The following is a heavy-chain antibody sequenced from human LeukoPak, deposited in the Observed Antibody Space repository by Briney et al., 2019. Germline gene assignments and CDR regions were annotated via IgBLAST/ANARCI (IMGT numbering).Heavy chain of an antibody. Sequence: GGSLRLSCAASGSTFSSYEMNWVRQAPGKGLEWVSYISSSGSTIYYADSVKGRFTISRDNAKNSLYLQMNSLRAEDTAVYYCARDDGDYHYYYGMDVWGKGTTVTVSS. V-gene: IGHV3-48*03. CDR2: ISSSGSTI. CDR1: GSTFSSYE. J-gene: IGHJ6*04. D-gene: IGHD4-17*01. CDR3: ARDDGDYHYYYGMDV.